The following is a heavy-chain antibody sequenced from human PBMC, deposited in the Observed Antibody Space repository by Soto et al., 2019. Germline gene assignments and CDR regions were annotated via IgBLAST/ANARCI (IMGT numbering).Heavy chain of an antibody. Sequence: GGPLRLSCAPSGFTLRGYAVVWVRQAPGTGLEYVSGISGSGGSTYYADSVQGRFTISRDNSKNTLYLQMASLRPEDMAVYYCAKDPRALYYCFDPWGQGTLVTVSS. D-gene: IGHD2-8*01. CDR2: ISGSGGST. CDR3: AKDPRALYYCFDP. V-gene: IGHV3-23*01. J-gene: IGHJ5*02. CDR1: GFTLRGYA.